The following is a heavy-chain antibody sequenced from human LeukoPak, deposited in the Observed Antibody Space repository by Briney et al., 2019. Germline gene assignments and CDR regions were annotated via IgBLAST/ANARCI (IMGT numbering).Heavy chain of an antibody. Sequence: GESLKISCKGSGYTFTNYWIGWVRQMPGKGLEFMGIIYPGDSDTRYSPSFQGQVTISVDKSINTAYLQWGSLKASDTAMYYCARLGPMGLTHYFDYWGQGTLVTVSS. CDR3: ARLGPMGLTHYFDY. J-gene: IGHJ4*02. CDR2: IYPGDSDT. D-gene: IGHD1-26*01. V-gene: IGHV5-51*01. CDR1: GYTFTNYW.